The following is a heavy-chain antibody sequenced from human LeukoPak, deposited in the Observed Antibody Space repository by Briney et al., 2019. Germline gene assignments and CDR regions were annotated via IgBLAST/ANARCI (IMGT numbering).Heavy chain of an antibody. Sequence: SQTLSLTCAVSGGSISSGGDSWSWIRQPPGKGPEWIGYIYHSGSTCYNPSLKSRVTISVDRSKNQFSLKLSSVTAADTAVYYCARGRGGTYGDYPYYFDYWGQGTLVTVSS. D-gene: IGHD4-17*01. J-gene: IGHJ4*02. CDR1: GGSISSGGDS. CDR3: ARGRGGTYGDYPYYFDY. V-gene: IGHV4-30-2*01. CDR2: IYHSGST.